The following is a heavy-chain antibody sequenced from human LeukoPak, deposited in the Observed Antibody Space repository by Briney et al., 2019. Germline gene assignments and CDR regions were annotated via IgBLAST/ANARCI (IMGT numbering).Heavy chain of an antibody. CDR3: ARDFAEGDYGKFDY. D-gene: IGHD4/OR15-4a*01. V-gene: IGHV4-30-4*08. CDR2: IYYSGST. CDR1: GGSISSDDYS. J-gene: IGHJ4*02. Sequence: TLSLTCTVSGGSISSDDYSWSWIRQPPGKGLEWIGYIYYSGSTYYNPSLKSRVTISVDTSKNQFSLKLSSVTAADTAVYYCARDFAEGDYGKFDYWGQGTLVTVSS.